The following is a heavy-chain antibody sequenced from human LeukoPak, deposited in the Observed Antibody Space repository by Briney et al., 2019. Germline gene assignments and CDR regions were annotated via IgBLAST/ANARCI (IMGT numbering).Heavy chain of an antibody. D-gene: IGHD5/OR15-5a*01. J-gene: IGHJ5*02. CDR1: GGTFSSYA. Sequence: SVKVSCKASGGTFSSYAISWVRQAPGQGLEWMGGIIPIFGTANYAQKFQGRVTITADESTSTAYMELSSLRSEDTAVYYCAREGIVYTIVRAWFDPWGQGTLVTVSS. CDR3: AREGIVYTIVRAWFDP. CDR2: IIPIFGTA. V-gene: IGHV1-69*13.